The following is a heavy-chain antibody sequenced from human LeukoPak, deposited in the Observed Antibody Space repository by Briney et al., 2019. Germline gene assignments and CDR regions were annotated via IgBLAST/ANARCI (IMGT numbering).Heavy chain of an antibody. J-gene: IGHJ6*02. V-gene: IGHV1-18*01. CDR2: ISAYNGNT. CDR1: GYTFTSYG. Sequence: GASVKVSCKASGYTFTSYGISWVRQAPGQGLAWMGWISAYNGNTNYAQKLQGRVTMTTDTSTSTAYMELRSLRSDDTAVYYCARVGNEACSSTSCYYYYGMDVWGQGTTVTVSS. CDR3: ARVGNEACSSTSCYYYYGMDV. D-gene: IGHD2-2*01.